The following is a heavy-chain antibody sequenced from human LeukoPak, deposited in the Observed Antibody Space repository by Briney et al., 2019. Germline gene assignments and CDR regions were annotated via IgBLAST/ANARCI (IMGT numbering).Heavy chain of an antibody. CDR2: IYHSGST. J-gene: IGHJ5*02. D-gene: IGHD3-10*01. CDR3: ARGDQVTLGSSYKSWFDP. V-gene: IGHV4-4*02. Sequence: PSGTLSLTCAVSGGSISSSNWWSWVRQPPGKGLEWIGEIYHSGSTNYNPSLESRVTISVDTSKNQFSLKLNSVTAADTAIYYCARGDQVTLGSSYKSWFDPWGQGTLVTVSS. CDR1: GGSISSSNW.